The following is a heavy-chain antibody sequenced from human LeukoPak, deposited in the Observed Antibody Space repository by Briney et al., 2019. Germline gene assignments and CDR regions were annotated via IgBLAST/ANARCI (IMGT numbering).Heavy chain of an antibody. CDR2: IYYSGST. Sequence: PSETLSLTCTVSGGSISSSSYYWGWIRQPPGKGLEWIGSIYYSGSTYYNPSLKSRVTISVDTSKNQFSLKLSSVTAADTAVYYCARFRWELTYYFDYWGQGTLVTVSS. V-gene: IGHV4-39*07. CDR3: ARFRWELTYYFDY. CDR1: GGSISSSSYY. J-gene: IGHJ4*02. D-gene: IGHD1-26*01.